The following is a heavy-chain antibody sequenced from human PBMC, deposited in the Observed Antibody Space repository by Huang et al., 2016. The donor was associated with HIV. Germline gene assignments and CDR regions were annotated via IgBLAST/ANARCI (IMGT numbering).Heavy chain of an antibody. V-gene: IGHV1-18*01. CDR2: INPYNGNT. D-gene: IGHD5-12*01. Sequence: QVQLVQSGVEVKKPGASVKVPCKASGYIFSYYLITWVRQAPGQGLEWMGWINPYNGNTKYAQKFQDRVTMTTDTSTSTAYMELRGLRSGDTALYYCARLWSRDGYNWDYWGQGTLVTVPS. CDR1: GYIFSYYL. J-gene: IGHJ4*02. CDR3: ARLWSRDGYNWDY.